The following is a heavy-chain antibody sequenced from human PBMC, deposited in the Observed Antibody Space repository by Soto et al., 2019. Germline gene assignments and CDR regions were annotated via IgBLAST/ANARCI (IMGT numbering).Heavy chain of an antibody. CDR1: GGSISSSSYY. Sequence: QLQLQESGPGLVKPSETLSLTCTVSGGSISSSSYYWGWFRQPPGKGLEWIGSIYYSGSTYYNPSPKSRVTISVDTSQHQFSMELSSVSAADTAVYYCARRGRSSWYGYWGQGTLVTVSS. V-gene: IGHV4-39*01. D-gene: IGHD6-13*01. CDR2: IYYSGST. CDR3: ARRGRSSWYGY. J-gene: IGHJ4*02.